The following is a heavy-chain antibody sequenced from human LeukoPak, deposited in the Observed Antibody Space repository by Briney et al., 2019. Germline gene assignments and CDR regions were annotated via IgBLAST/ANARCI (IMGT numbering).Heavy chain of an antibody. D-gene: IGHD2-15*01. CDR2: IYTSGST. Sequence: SQTLSLTSTVSGGSISSGSYYWSWIRQPAGKGLEWIGRIYTSGSTNYNPSLKSRVTISVDTSKNQFSLKLSSVTAADTAVYYCARDWADCSGGSCYHNWFDPWGQGTLVTVSS. CDR3: ARDWADCSGGSCYHNWFDP. J-gene: IGHJ5*02. CDR1: GGSISSGSYY. V-gene: IGHV4-61*02.